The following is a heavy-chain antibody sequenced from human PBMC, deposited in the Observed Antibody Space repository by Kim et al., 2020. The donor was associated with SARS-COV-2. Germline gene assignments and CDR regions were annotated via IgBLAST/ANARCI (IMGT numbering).Heavy chain of an antibody. CDR3: AKGAITRYYFDY. Sequence: GGSLRLSCAASGFTFSSYGMHWVRQAPGKGLEWVAVISYDGSNKYYADSVKGRFTISRDNSKNTLYLQMNSLRAEDTAVYYCAKGAITRYYFDYWGQGTL. V-gene: IGHV3-30*18. CDR1: GFTFSSYG. CDR2: ISYDGSNK. D-gene: IGHD1-20*01. J-gene: IGHJ4*02.